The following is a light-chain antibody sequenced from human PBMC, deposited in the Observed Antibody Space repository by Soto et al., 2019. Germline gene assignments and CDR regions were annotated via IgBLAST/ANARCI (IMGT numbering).Light chain of an antibody. Sequence: ETVLTQSPGTLSLSPGERASLSCRASSTVDSIYLAWYQQKPGQAPRLLIYAASSRATGIPDRFSGGGSGTDFTLTISRLEPEDFAVYYCQQCGSSPWTFGQGTKVDIK. CDR3: QQCGSSPWT. CDR1: STVDSIY. J-gene: IGKJ1*01. V-gene: IGKV3-20*01. CDR2: AAS.